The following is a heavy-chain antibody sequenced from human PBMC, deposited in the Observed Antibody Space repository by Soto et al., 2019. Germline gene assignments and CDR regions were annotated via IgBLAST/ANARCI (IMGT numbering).Heavy chain of an antibody. V-gene: IGHV3-30-3*01. J-gene: IGHJ4*02. CDR2: ISYDGSNK. Sequence: QVQLVESGGGVVQPGRSLRLSCAASGFTFSSYAMHWVRQAPGKGLAWVAVISYDGSNKYYPDSVKGRFTISRDNSKNTLYLQMTSPRAEDTAVYYCARDAKPRLRFVEWVFDYWGQGTLVTVSS. CDR3: ARDAKPRLRFVEWVFDY. CDR1: GFTFSSYA. D-gene: IGHD3-3*01.